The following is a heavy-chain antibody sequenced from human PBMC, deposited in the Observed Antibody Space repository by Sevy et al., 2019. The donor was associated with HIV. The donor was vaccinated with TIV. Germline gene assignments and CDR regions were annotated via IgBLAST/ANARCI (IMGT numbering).Heavy chain of an antibody. CDR3: ARDLPPSATTVAHFDC. CDR1: GFTFSSYV. Sequence: QPGGSLRLSCAASGFTFSSYVMTWVRQAPGKGLEWVSYISNSGTTIYYSDSVKGRFTISRDNARNSLYLQMNSLRAEDTAVYYCARDLPPSATTVAHFDCWGQGTLVTVSS. V-gene: IGHV3-48*03. D-gene: IGHD4-17*01. J-gene: IGHJ4*02. CDR2: ISNSGTTI.